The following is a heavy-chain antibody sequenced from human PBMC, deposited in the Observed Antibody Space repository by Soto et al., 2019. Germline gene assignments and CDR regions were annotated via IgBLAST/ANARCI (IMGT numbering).Heavy chain of an antibody. CDR3: AADFTSGYDFRPAGLFGI. V-gene: IGHV1-58*02. CDR2: IVVGSGNT. D-gene: IGHD5-12*01. J-gene: IGHJ3*02. Sequence: ASVKVSCKASGFTFTSSAMQWVRQARGQRLEWIGWIVVGSGNTNYAQKFQERVTITRDMSTSTAYMELSSLRSEDTAVYYCAADFTSGYDFRPAGLFGIWGQGTMVTVSS. CDR1: GFTFTSSA.